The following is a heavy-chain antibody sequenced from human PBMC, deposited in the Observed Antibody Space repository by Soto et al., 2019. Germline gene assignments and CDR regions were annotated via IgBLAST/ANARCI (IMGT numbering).Heavy chain of an antibody. V-gene: IGHV3-30*09. CDR3: AKARHSTSWYGLEADL. CDR2: ISYGGDNK. Sequence: QVQLVESGGGMVQPGRSLRLSCAASGFIFSDYAMHWVRQAPGKGLEWVAVISYGGDNKYYADSVRGRFAISRDNLKNTLDLQMNSLNPEDTAVYHCAKARHSTSWYGLEADLWGQGTLVTVSS. J-gene: IGHJ4*02. CDR1: GFIFSDYA. D-gene: IGHD6-13*01.